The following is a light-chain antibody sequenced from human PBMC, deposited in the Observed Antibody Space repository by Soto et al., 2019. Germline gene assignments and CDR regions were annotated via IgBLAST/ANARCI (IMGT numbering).Light chain of an antibody. CDR2: GAS. CDR3: QQYGSSPLT. CDR1: QTISSSY. J-gene: IGKJ4*01. V-gene: IGKV3-20*01. Sequence: EIVLTQSPGTLSLSPGERATLSCRASQTISSSYLAWYQQKPGQAPRLLIYGASSRATGIPVRFSGSGSGTDSTLTISRLESEDFAVYYCQQYGSSPLTVGGGTKVDIK.